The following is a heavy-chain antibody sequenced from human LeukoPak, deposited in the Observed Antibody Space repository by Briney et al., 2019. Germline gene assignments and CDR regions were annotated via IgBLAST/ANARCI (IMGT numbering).Heavy chain of an antibody. D-gene: IGHD6-13*01. J-gene: IGHJ5*02. V-gene: IGHV3-9*01. CDR1: GFTFDDYA. Sequence: GGSLTLSCAASGFTFDDYAMHCVRQAPGKGLEWVSGISWNRGSIGSADSVKGRFTISRDNAKTSLYLQMNSLRAEDTGLYYCAKSKGGSSWYGHWFDPWGQGTLVTVSS. CDR2: ISWNRGSI. CDR3: AKSKGGSSWYGHWFDP.